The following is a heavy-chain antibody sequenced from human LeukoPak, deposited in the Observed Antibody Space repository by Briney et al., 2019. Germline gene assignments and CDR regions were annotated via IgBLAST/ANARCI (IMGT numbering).Heavy chain of an antibody. CDR2: IYTGGST. CDR3: ARDPSLAN. CDR1: GFTFSSYA. Sequence: GGSLRLSCSASGFTFSSYAMSWVRQAPGKGLDWVSVIYTGGSTYYADSVKGRFIISRDNSKNTLYLQMNSLRAEDTAVYYCARDPSLANWGQGTLVTVSS. V-gene: IGHV3-66*01. D-gene: IGHD6-13*01. J-gene: IGHJ4*02.